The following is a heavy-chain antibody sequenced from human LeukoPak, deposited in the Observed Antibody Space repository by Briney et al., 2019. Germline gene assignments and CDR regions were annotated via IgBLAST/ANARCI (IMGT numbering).Heavy chain of an antibody. CDR2: IRYDGSNK. V-gene: IGHV3-30*02. CDR3: AKTADDQLYCSSTSCPDDAFDI. J-gene: IGHJ3*02. Sequence: GGSLRLSCAASGFTVSSYGMHWVRQAPGKGLEWVAFIRYDGSNKYYADSVKGRFTISRDNSKNTLYLQMNSLRAEDTAVYYCAKTADDQLYCSSTSCPDDAFDIWGQGTMVTVSS. CDR1: GFTVSSYG. D-gene: IGHD2-2*01.